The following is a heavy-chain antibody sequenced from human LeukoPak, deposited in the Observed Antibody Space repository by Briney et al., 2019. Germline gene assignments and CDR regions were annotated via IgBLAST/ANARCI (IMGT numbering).Heavy chain of an antibody. CDR1: GYTFTSYY. V-gene: IGHV1-46*01. Sequence: ASVKVSCKASGYTFTSYYMHWVRQAPGQGLEWMGIINPSGGSTSYAQKFQGRVTMTRDTSTSTVCMELSSLRSEDTAVYYCARGGTGTTTGHAFDIWGQGTMVTVSS. CDR3: ARGGTGTTTGHAFDI. D-gene: IGHD1-1*01. J-gene: IGHJ3*02. CDR2: INPSGGST.